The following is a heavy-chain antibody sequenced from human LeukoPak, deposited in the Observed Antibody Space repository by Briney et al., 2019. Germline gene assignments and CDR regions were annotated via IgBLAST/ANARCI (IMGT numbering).Heavy chain of an antibody. Sequence: GGSLRLSCAASGFTFIDSWMTWVRQAPGKGLEWVGNIKYDGSENYYVDSVKGRFTISRDNAKKSLSLQMNSLRAEDTAVYYCAKYHYGSGTSLGYWGQGTLVTVSS. V-gene: IGHV3-7*01. CDR2: IKYDGSEN. D-gene: IGHD3-10*01. J-gene: IGHJ4*02. CDR1: GFTFIDSW. CDR3: AKYHYGSGTSLGY.